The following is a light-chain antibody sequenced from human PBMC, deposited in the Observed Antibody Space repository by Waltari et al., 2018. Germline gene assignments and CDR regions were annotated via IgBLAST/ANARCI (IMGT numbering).Light chain of an antibody. V-gene: IGKV3-11*01. CDR2: DAS. CDR1: QSVSRY. Sequence: VFTQSPATLSLSPGERATLSCRASQSVSRYLAWYQQKPGQAPRLLIYDASSRATGIPARFSGSGSGTDFTLTISSLEPEDFAVYYCQQRSSWPGITFGQGTRLEIK. J-gene: IGKJ5*01. CDR3: QQRSSWPGIT.